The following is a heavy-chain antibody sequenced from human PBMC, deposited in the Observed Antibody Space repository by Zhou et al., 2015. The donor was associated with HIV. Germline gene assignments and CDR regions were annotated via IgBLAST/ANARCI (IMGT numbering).Heavy chain of an antibody. CDR3: VSISSYYYGMDV. Sequence: QVQLVQSGAEVKKPGASVKVSCKASGYTFIDYYMHWVRQAPGQGLEWMGWINPNGGGTRYAQKFQGRVTLTRDTDTSTAYMELSRLTSDDTAVYYCVSISSYYYGMDVWDQG. CDR1: GYTFIDYY. J-gene: IGHJ6*02. V-gene: IGHV1-2*02. D-gene: IGHD2/OR15-2a*01. CDR2: INPNGGGT.